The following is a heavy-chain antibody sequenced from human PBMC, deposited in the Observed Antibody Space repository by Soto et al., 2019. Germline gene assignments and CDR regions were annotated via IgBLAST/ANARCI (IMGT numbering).Heavy chain of an antibody. Sequence: GGALRLSCVASEVTFASYDMDWVRHAPGKGLEWVSLITSGGGGANYTDSVKGRFTIFRDNSKNTLYLHMNNRRAEDTAICHCVKEGRDWNSRGSFDLWGRGTMVTVSS. CDR2: ITSGGGGA. CDR1: EVTFASYD. V-gene: IGHV3-23*01. J-gene: IGHJ3*01. D-gene: IGHD1-1*01. CDR3: VKEGRDWNSRGSFDL.